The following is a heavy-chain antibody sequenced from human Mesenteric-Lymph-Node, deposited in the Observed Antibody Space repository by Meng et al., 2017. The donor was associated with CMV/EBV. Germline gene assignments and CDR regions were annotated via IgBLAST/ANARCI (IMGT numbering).Heavy chain of an antibody. CDR2: INPSGGRT. CDR3: ARGIFGVVIDY. J-gene: IGHJ4*02. V-gene: IGHV1-46*01. Sequence: SCRASEYTFPSYYIHWVRQATGLGLGWMRIINPSGGRTNYAQKFQGRVTMTRDTSTGTVYMELSSLRSEDTAIYYCARGIFGVVIDYWGQGTLVTVSS. CDR1: EYTFPSYY. D-gene: IGHD3-3*01.